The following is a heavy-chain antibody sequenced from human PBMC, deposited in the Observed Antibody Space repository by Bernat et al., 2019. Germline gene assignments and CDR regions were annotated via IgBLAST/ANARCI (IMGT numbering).Heavy chain of an antibody. CDR1: GYTFTYYY. J-gene: IGHJ6*03. CDR3: ARDDHYYDSRSSWTYSYYYMDV. D-gene: IGHD3-10*01. V-gene: IGHV1-46*01. Sequence: QVQLVQSGAEVKKPGASVKVSCKASGYTFTYYYMHWVRQAPGQGLEWMGIINPSGGSTNYAQKFQGRVTMTRDTSTSTVYMELSSLRSEDTAMYFCARDDHYYDSRSSWTYSYYYMDVWGKGTTVTVSS. CDR2: INPSGGST.